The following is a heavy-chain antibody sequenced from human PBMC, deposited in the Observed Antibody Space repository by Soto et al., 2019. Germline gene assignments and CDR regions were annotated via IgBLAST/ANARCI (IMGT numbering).Heavy chain of an antibody. J-gene: IGHJ4*02. D-gene: IGHD6-19*01. V-gene: IGHV1-69*12. CDR2: IIPIVGKA. CDR1: GGTFSSYA. Sequence: QVQLVQSGAEVKKPGSSVKVSCKASGGTFSSYAISWVRQAPGQWLEWMGGIIPIVGKANYAQKFQGRVTITADECTSTAYIELSSLRSEDTAVYYCARGDEQWLDGSLDYWGQGTLVTVSS. CDR3: ARGDEQWLDGSLDY.